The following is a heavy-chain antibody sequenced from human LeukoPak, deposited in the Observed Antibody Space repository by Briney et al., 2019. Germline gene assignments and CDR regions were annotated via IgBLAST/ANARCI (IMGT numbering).Heavy chain of an antibody. V-gene: IGHV4-59*01. J-gene: IGHJ6*02. CDR1: GVSFSGYY. CDR3: ARDDYGMDV. CDR2: IYYRGST. Sequence: PSETLSLTCAVYGVSFSGYYWSWIRQPPGKGLEWIGYIYYRGSTNYNPSLKSRVTISVDTSKNQFSLKLSSVTAADTAVYYCARDDYGMDVWGQGTTVTVSS.